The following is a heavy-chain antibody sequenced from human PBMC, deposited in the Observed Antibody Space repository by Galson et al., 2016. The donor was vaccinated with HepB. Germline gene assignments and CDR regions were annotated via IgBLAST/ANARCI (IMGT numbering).Heavy chain of an antibody. CDR3: ARGDIVGAIFDY. CDR2: ISSSSSYI. Sequence: SLRLSCAASGFIFNNFGMHWVRQAPGKGLEWVSSISSSSSYIYYADSVKGLFTISRDNAKNSLYLQMNSLRAEDTAVYYCARGDIVGAIFDYWGQGTLVTVSS. D-gene: IGHD1-26*01. J-gene: IGHJ4*02. CDR1: GFIFNNFG. V-gene: IGHV3-21*01.